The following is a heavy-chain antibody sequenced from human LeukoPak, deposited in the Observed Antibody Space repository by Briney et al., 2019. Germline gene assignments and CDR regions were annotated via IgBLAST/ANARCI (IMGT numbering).Heavy chain of an antibody. CDR3: ARNHYVGAGTYYNVFDFLDF. Sequence: PGESLKISCKGSGYSFANYWIGWVRHMPGKGLEWMAIIYPGADSDIRYSPSFQGQVTISADKSISTAYLQWSSLKASDTAMYYCARNHYVGAGTYYNVFDFLDFWGQGTMVTVSS. CDR1: GYSFANYW. J-gene: IGHJ3*01. V-gene: IGHV5-51*01. CDR2: IYPGADSDI. D-gene: IGHD3-10*01.